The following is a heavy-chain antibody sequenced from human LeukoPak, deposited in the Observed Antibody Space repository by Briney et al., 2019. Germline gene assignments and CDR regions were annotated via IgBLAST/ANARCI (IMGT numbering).Heavy chain of an antibody. J-gene: IGHJ5*02. Sequence: PSEALSLTCTVSGDSINSHYWSWIRQPPGQGLEWIGFIYTRGNTNYNRSLKRRVAMSGDTYKNQVSLTLNSVTAADTAVYYCARHWIETTKTYSYWFDPWGQGTLVSVST. V-gene: IGHV4-4*09. CDR2: IYTRGNT. D-gene: IGHD1-1*01. CDR1: GDSINSHY. CDR3: ARHWIETTKTYSYWFDP.